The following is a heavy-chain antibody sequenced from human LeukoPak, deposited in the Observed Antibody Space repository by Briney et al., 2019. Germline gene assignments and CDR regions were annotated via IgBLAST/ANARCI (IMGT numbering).Heavy chain of an antibody. CDR1: GFTFSSYS. V-gene: IGHV3-49*04. J-gene: IGHJ4*02. CDR3: SPGGLYYYDSSGSFDY. D-gene: IGHD3-22*01. CDR2: IRSKVYGGTT. Sequence: PGGSLRLSCAASGFTFSSYSMNWVRQAPGKGLEWVGLIRSKVYGGTTEYAASVKGRFTISRDDSKSIAYLEMNSLKTEDTAVYYCSPGGLYYYDSSGSFDYWGQGTLVTVSS.